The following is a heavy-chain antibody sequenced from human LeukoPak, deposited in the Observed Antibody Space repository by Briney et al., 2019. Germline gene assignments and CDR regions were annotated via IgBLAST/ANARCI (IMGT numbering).Heavy chain of an antibody. Sequence: SETLSLTCTVSGGSISSTTYYWGWIRQSPGKGLEWILSVHYSGGYYYNPYMKSRVTISVNPYKNQFSLKLSSVTAADTAVYYFARRKDSSGSPSYFDYWGQGTLVTVSS. D-gene: IGHD6-19*01. CDR3: ARRKDSSGSPSYFDY. J-gene: IGHJ4*02. V-gene: IGHV4-39*07. CDR2: VHYSGGY. CDR1: GGSISSTTYY.